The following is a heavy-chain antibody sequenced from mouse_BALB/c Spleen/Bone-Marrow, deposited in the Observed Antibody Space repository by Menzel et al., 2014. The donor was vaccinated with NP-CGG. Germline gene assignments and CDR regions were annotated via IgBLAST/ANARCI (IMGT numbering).Heavy chain of an antibody. Sequence: VQLHQSGAELVKPGASVKLSCKASGYTFASYWMHWVKQRPGQGLEWIGEINPSNGRTNYNEKFKSNATLTVDKSSSTAYMQLSSLTSEDSAVYYCARGGGSYYAMDYWGQGTSVTVSS. CDR2: INPSNGRT. CDR1: GYTFASYW. J-gene: IGHJ4*01. CDR3: ARGGGSYYAMDY. V-gene: IGHV1S81*02. D-gene: IGHD1-1*02.